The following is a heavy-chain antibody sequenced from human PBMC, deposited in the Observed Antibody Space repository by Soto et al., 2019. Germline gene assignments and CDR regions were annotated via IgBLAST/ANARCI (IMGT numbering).Heavy chain of an antibody. CDR1: GYTFTNHG. Sequence: QVQLVQSGAEVKKPGASVKVSCKASGYTFTNHGISWVRQAPGQGLEWLGWISGHNGNPKYAQRLQGRVTMTTDTSTSTAYMELRSLKSDDTAVYYCARDLYPLAYYFDYWGQGTLVTVSS. V-gene: IGHV1-18*01. CDR2: ISGHNGNP. CDR3: ARDLYPLAYYFDY. J-gene: IGHJ4*02.